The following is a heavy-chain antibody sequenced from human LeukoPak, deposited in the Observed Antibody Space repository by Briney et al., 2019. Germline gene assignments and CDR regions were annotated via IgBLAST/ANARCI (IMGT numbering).Heavy chain of an antibody. CDR1: GDSIISSYY. Sequence: PSETLFLTCTVSGDSIISSYYWGWIRQPPGKGLEWIGSIYYSGSTYYNPSLKSRVTISVDTSKNQFSLKLSSVTAADTAVYYCAGRYSGSYHVDYWGQGTLVTVSS. D-gene: IGHD1-26*01. CDR3: AGRYSGSYHVDY. J-gene: IGHJ4*02. V-gene: IGHV4-39*01. CDR2: IYYSGST.